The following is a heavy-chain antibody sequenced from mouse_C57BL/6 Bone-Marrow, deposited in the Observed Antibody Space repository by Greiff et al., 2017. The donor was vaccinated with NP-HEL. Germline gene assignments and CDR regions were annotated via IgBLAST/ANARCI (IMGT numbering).Heavy chain of an antibody. V-gene: IGHV2-2*01. CDR3: ASYGSSPSWFAY. D-gene: IGHD1-1*01. CDR1: GFSLTSYG. Sequence: QVQLQQSGPGLVQPSQCLSITCTVSGFSLTSYGVHWVRQSPGKGLEWLGVIWSGGSTDYNAAFISRLSISKDNSKSQVFFKMNSLQADDTAIYYCASYGSSPSWFAYWGQGTLVTVSA. J-gene: IGHJ3*01. CDR2: IWSGGST.